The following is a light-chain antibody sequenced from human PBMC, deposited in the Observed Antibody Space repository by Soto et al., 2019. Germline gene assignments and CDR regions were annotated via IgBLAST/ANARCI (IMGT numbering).Light chain of an antibody. Sequence: EIVLTQSPATLSLSPGERATLSCRASQSVSSFLAWYQQKPGQAPRLLIYDASKRATGIPTSFSGSGSGTDFTLTISSLEPEDFAVYYCQQRINWPLTFGGGTKVGIK. V-gene: IGKV3-11*01. CDR2: DAS. CDR3: QQRINWPLT. CDR1: QSVSSF. J-gene: IGKJ4*01.